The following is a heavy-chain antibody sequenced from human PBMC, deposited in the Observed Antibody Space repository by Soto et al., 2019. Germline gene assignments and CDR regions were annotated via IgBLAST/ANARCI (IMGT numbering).Heavy chain of an antibody. D-gene: IGHD3-16*01. J-gene: IGHJ4*02. V-gene: IGHV2-5*02. CDR1: GFSLSTRGVG. CDR2: IYWDDEK. CDR3: AQFRGNGIIIRDY. Sequence: QITLKESGPTLVKSTQTLTLTCTFSGFSLSTRGVGVAWIRQPPGKALEWLTLIYWDDEKHYSPSLKSRITITKDTSKNQVVLTMTNMEPVDTPTYYCAQFRGNGIIIRDYWGQGTLVTVSS.